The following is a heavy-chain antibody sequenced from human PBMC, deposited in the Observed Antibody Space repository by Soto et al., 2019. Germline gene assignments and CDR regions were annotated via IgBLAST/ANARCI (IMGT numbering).Heavy chain of an antibody. Sequence: XVSIRLSCAASGFTFSGYGMHWVRQAPGKGLEWVAVISYDGSNKYYADSVKGRFTISRDNSKNTLYLQMNSLRAEDTAVYYCAKGGTFDYGGNFFDYWGQGTLVTVSS. CDR3: AKGGTFDYGGNFFDY. J-gene: IGHJ4*02. V-gene: IGHV3-30*18. CDR1: GFTFSGYG. CDR2: ISYDGSNK. D-gene: IGHD4-17*01.